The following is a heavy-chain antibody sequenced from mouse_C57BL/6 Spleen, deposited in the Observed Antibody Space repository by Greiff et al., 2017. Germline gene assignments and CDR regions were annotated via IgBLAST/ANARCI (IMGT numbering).Heavy chain of an antibody. CDR2: ISYDGSN. CDR1: GYSITSGYY. CDR3: AREDGNYEGFAY. Sequence: EVKLMESGPGLVKPSQSLSLTCSVTGYSITSGYYWNWIRQFPGNKLEWMGYISYDGSNNYNPSLKNRISITRDTSKNQFFLKLNSVTTEDTATYYCAREDGNYEGFAYWGQGTLVTVSA. V-gene: IGHV3-6*01. D-gene: IGHD2-1*01. J-gene: IGHJ3*01.